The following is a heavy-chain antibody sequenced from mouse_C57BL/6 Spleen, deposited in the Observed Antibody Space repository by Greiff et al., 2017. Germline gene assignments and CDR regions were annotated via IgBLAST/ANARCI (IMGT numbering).Heavy chain of an antibody. CDR2: INPSNGGT. CDR1: GYTFTSYW. D-gene: IGHD2-3*01. Sequence: VQLQQPGTELVKPGASVKLSCKASGYTFTSYWMHWVKQRPGQGLEWIGNINPSNGGTNYNEKFKSKATLTVDKSSSTAYMQLSSLTSEDSAVYYCARSDGYYSYAMDYWGQGTSVTVSS. V-gene: IGHV1-53*01. CDR3: ARSDGYYSYAMDY. J-gene: IGHJ4*01.